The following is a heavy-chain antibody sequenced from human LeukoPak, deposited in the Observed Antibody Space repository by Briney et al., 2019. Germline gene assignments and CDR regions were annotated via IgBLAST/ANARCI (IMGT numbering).Heavy chain of an antibody. J-gene: IGHJ4*02. CDR3: AKVRYGDYGWDY. CDR1: GFTFSSYG. Sequence: GGTLRLSCAASGFTFSSYGMHWVRQAPGKGLEWVAFIRYDGSNKYYADSVKGRFTISRDNSKNTLYLQMNSLRAEDTAVYYCAKVRYGDYGWDYWGQGTLVTVSS. V-gene: IGHV3-30*02. CDR2: IRYDGSNK. D-gene: IGHD4-17*01.